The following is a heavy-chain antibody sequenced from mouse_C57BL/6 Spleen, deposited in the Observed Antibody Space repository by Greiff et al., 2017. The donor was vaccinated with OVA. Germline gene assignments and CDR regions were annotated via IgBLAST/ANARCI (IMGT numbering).Heavy chain of an antibody. Sequence: EVQLQQSGPELVKPGASVTISCKASGYSFTDYNMNWVKQSNGKSLEWIGVITPNYGTTSYHQKFKGKATLTVDQSSSTAYMQLNSLTSEDSAVYYCASSNDYEGYFDYWGQGTTLTVSS. D-gene: IGHD2-4*01. CDR1: GYSFTDYN. CDR3: ASSNDYEGYFDY. J-gene: IGHJ2*01. CDR2: ITPNYGTT. V-gene: IGHV1-39*01.